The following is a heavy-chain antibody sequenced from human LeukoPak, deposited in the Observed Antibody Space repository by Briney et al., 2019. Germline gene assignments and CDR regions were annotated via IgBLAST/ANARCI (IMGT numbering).Heavy chain of an antibody. CDR1: GFTFSSYG. CDR3: AKEYNVLRYFDWLSENDDAFDI. Sequence: PGGSLRLSRVASGFTFSSYGMHWVRQAPGKGLEWVAFIRYDGSNKYYADSVKGRFTISRDNSKNTLYLQMNSLRAEDTAVYYCAKEYNVLRYFDWLSENDDAFDIWGQGTMVTVSS. J-gene: IGHJ3*02. CDR2: IRYDGSNK. V-gene: IGHV3-30*02. D-gene: IGHD3-9*01.